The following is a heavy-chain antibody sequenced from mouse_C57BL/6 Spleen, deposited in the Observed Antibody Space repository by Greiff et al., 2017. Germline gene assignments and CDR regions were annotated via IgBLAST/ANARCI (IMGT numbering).Heavy chain of an antibody. CDR3: TRVRVITTVVSFDY. J-gene: IGHJ2*01. CDR1: GYTFTSYG. CDR2: FYPRSGNT. D-gene: IGHD1-1*01. Sequence: QVQLQESGAELARPGASVKLSCKASGYTFTSYGISWVKQRTGQGLEWIGEFYPRSGNTYYNEKFKGKATLTADKSSSTAYMELRSLTSEDSAVDFCTRVRVITTVVSFDYWGQGTTLTVSS. V-gene: IGHV1-81*01.